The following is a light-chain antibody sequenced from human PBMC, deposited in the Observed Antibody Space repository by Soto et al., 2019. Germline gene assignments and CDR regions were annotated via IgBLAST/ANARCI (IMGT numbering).Light chain of an antibody. CDR1: QNVGTN. CDR3: QQRSNWPPT. CDR2: GAS. J-gene: IGKJ3*01. V-gene: IGKV3-15*01. Sequence: DTELTQSPATLSVSPGERATLSCRASQNVGTNLAWYQQRAGQAPRLLIYGASTRAFGVAARFSGGGSGTEFTLTISSLEPEDFAVYYCQQRSNWPPTFGPGTKVDIK.